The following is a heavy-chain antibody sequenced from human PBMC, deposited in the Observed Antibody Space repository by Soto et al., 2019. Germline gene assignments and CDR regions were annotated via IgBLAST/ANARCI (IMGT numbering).Heavy chain of an antibody. J-gene: IGHJ3*02. V-gene: IGHV3-23*01. Sequence: ASVILSCAASGFTFSSYAMSWVRQAPGKGLEWVSAISGSGGSTYYADSVKGRFTISRDNSKNTLYLQMNSLRAEDTAVYYCAKDRVKTYYYDSSGPGRAFDIWGQGTMVTVSS. CDR1: GFTFSSYA. CDR3: AKDRVKTYYYDSSGPGRAFDI. CDR2: ISGSGGST. D-gene: IGHD3-22*01.